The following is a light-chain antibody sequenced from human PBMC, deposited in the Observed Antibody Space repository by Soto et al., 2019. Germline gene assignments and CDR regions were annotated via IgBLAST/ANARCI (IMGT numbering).Light chain of an antibody. J-gene: IGKJ4*01. CDR1: QGISSW. CDR3: QQGYSYPLT. CDR2: TAS. Sequence: DIQMTQSPSSVSASVGDRVTITCRASQGISSWLAWYQKKPGKAPNLLIYTASTLQSGVPSRFSGGGSGTDFTLTISSLQPEDFATYYCQQGYSYPLTFGGGTRV. V-gene: IGKV1-12*01.